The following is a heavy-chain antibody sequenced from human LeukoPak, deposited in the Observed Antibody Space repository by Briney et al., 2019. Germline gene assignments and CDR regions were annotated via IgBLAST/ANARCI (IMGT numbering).Heavy chain of an antibody. V-gene: IGHV4-61*01. CDR1: GVSVSSGSCN. D-gene: IGHD1-1*01. CDR3: ARDSTASGYLNYFDY. J-gene: IGHJ4*02. Sequence: SETLSLTCTVSGVSVSSGSCNWSWIRQPPGKGLEWIGYISYSGSTDYHPSLKSRVTISVDTSKKQFSLKLSSVTAADTAVYYCARDSTASGYLNYFDYWGQGTLVTVSS. CDR2: ISYSGST.